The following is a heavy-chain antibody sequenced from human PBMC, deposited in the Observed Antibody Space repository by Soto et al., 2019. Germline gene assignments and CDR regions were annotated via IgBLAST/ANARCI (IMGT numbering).Heavy chain of an antibody. CDR3: AKDLSGYSTYFDY. J-gene: IGHJ4*02. CDR1: GFTFSDYY. Sequence: GGSLRLSCAASGFTFSDYYMSWIRQAPGKGLEWVSYISSSGSTIYYADSVKGRFTISRDNSKNTLYLQMNSLRAEDTAVYYCAKDLSGYSTYFDYWGQGTLVTVSS. CDR2: ISSSGSTI. D-gene: IGHD1-26*01. V-gene: IGHV3-11*04.